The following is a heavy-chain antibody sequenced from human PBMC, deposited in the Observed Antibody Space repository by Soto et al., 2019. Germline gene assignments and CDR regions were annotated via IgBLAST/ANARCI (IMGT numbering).Heavy chain of an antibody. CDR3: ARVFRSGSYSYYYGMDV. Sequence: GGSLRLSCAASGFTFSSYWMHWVRQAPGKGLVWVSRINSDGSSTSYADSVKGRFTISRDNAKNTLYLQMNSLRAEDTAVYYCARVFRSGSYSYYYGMDVWGQGTTVTVSS. CDR2: INSDGSST. V-gene: IGHV3-74*01. D-gene: IGHD3-10*01. J-gene: IGHJ6*02. CDR1: GFTFSSYW.